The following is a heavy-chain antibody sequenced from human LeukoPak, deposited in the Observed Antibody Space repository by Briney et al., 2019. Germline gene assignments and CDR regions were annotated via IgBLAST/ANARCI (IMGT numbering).Heavy chain of an antibody. CDR2: IYYSGST. CDR1: GGSISSGDYY. Sequence: PSQTLSLTCTVSGGSISSGDYYWSWIRQPPGKGLEWIGYIYYSGSTYYNPSLKSRVTISVDTSKNQFSLKLSSVTAADTAVYYCASMYYYDSSGSYYFDYWGQGTLVTVSS. D-gene: IGHD3-22*01. J-gene: IGHJ4*02. V-gene: IGHV4-30-4*08. CDR3: ASMYYYDSSGSYYFDY.